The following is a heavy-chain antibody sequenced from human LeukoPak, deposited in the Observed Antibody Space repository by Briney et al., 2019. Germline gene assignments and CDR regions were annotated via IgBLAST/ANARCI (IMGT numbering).Heavy chain of an antibody. Sequence: SETPSLTCTVSGYSISSGYYWGWIRQPPGKGLEWIGSIYHSGSTYYNPSLKSRVTISVDTSKNQFSLKLSSVTAADTAVYYCARDSGEQLVFDYWGQGTLVTVSS. CDR1: GYSISSGYY. CDR2: IYHSGST. CDR3: ARDSGEQLVFDY. J-gene: IGHJ4*02. V-gene: IGHV4-38-2*02. D-gene: IGHD6-6*01.